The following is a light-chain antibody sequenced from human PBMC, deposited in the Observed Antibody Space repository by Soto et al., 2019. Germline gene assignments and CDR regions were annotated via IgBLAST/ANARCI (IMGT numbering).Light chain of an antibody. CDR1: SSDVGGNND. Sequence: QSALTQPPSASGSPGQSVTISCTGTSSDVGGNNDVSWYQQHRGNAPNLMINEVSQRPSGAPDRFAGSKAGNTASLTVAGLQADEEADYYCSSYAGRNNVVFGGGTKLTVL. J-gene: IGLJ2*01. CDR3: SSYAGRNNVV. CDR2: EVS. V-gene: IGLV2-8*01.